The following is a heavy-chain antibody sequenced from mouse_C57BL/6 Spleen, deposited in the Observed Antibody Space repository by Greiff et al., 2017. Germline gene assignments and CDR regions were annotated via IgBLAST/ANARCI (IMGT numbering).Heavy chain of an antibody. Sequence: QVQLQQPGAELVKPGASVKVSCKASGYTFTSYWMHWVKQRPGQGLEWIGRIHPSDSDTNYNQKFKGKATLTVDKSSSTAYMQRSSLTSEDSAVYYCAIEAAQAPWFAYWGQGTLVTVSA. CDR2: IHPSDSDT. CDR3: AIEAAQAPWFAY. V-gene: IGHV1-74*01. CDR1: GYTFTSYW. D-gene: IGHD3-2*02. J-gene: IGHJ3*01.